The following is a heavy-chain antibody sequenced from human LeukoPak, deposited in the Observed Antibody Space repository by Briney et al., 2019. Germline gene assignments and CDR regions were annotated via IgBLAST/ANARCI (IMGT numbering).Heavy chain of an antibody. Sequence: PGRALRLSCAASVVTFSSYGMHWGRQAPGNGLEWVAVISDDGSNKYYADSVKGRFTNSRDNSKNTMYLQMNRLRAEDTAVYYCAKDRGDGYRDYYYGMDVWAQGTTVTVSS. CDR3: AKDRGDGYRDYYYGMDV. V-gene: IGHV3-30*18. CDR1: VVTFSSYG. D-gene: IGHD5-24*01. J-gene: IGHJ6*02. CDR2: ISDDGSNK.